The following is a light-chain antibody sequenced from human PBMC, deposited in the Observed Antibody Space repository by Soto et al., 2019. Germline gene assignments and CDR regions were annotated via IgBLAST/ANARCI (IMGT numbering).Light chain of an antibody. CDR1: QSVISTY. CDR3: QQYERSPTT. CDR2: GAS. J-gene: IGKJ4*01. Sequence: DIVLTQSPGTLSLSPGERATLSCRASQSVISTYLAWYQQKPGQAPSLLIYGASRRATGIPDRFSGSGSGTDFTRTISRLEPADFAVYYCQQYERSPTTVGGGTEVEIK. V-gene: IGKV3-20*01.